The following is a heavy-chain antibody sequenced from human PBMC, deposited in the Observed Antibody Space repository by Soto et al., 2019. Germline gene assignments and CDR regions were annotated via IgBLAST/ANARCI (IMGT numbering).Heavy chain of an antibody. Sequence: GESLKISCKGSGYSFTSYWIGWVRQMPGKGLEWMGIIYPGDSDTRYSPSFQGQVTISADKSISTAYLQWSSLKASDTAMYYCARRSSYGAYYYYGMDVWGQGTTVTVSS. D-gene: IGHD3-16*01. J-gene: IGHJ6*02. CDR3: ARRSSYGAYYYYGMDV. CDR1: GYSFTSYW. CDR2: IYPGDSDT. V-gene: IGHV5-51*01.